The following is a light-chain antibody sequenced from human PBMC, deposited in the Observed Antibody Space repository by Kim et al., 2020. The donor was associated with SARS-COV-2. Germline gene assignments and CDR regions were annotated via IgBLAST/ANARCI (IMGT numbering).Light chain of an antibody. J-gene: IGKJ2*01. V-gene: IGKV1-5*03. CDR3: QQYNSYSRYT. CDR2: KAS. CDR1: QSISTW. Sequence: DIQMTQSPSTLSASVGDRFTITCRASQSISTWVAWYQQKPGKAPKFLIYKASSLETGVPSRFSGSGSGTEFTLTISTLQPDDSATYYCQQYNSYSRYTFGQGTKLEI.